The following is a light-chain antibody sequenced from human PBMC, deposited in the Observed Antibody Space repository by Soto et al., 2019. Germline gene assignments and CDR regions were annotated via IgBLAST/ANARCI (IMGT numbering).Light chain of an antibody. Sequence: HSVLPQPPSASATPGQRVIISCSGSRSNIGTNSVSWYQQVPGMAPKLLIYRHDQRPSGVPDRVSGSKSGTAASLAISAVQSEDEADYYCASWDDGLSGWVFGGGTKLTVL. CDR3: ASWDDGLSGWV. CDR1: RSNIGTNS. V-gene: IGLV1-44*01. CDR2: RHD. J-gene: IGLJ3*02.